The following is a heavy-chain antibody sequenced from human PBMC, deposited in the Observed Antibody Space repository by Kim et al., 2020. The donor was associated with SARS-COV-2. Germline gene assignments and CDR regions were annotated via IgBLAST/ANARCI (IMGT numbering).Heavy chain of an antibody. D-gene: IGHD3-10*01. Sequence: SETLSLTCTVSGGSISSSSYYWGWIRQPPGKGLEWIGSIYYSGSTYYNPSLKSRVTISVDTSKNQFSLKLSSVTAADTAVYYCARDQLIVRFGELLGWFDPWGQGTLVTVSS. J-gene: IGHJ5*02. CDR1: GGSISSSSYY. V-gene: IGHV4-39*07. CDR2: IYYSGST. CDR3: ARDQLIVRFGELLGWFDP.